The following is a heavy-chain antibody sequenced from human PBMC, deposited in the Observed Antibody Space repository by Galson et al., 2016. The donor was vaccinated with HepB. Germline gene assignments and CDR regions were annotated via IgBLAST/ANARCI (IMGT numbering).Heavy chain of an antibody. J-gene: IGHJ4*02. D-gene: IGHD3-10*01. CDR3: ARDRGGGSGSYYNDYYFDY. CDR2: ISYDGSNT. Sequence: SLRLSCAASGFTLSNYAMHWVRQAPGKGLEWVAIISYDGSNTYYADPVKGRFTISRDNSKNTLYLQMNSLRAEDTAVYYCARDRGGGSGSYYNDYYFDYWGQGTLVTVSS. V-gene: IGHV3-30*04. CDR1: GFTLSNYA.